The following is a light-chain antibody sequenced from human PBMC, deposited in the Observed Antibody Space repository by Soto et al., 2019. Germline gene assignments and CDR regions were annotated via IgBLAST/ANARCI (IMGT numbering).Light chain of an antibody. V-gene: IGKV3-15*01. CDR2: GAS. Sequence: PEARATLPSRASQRGSRNLARQQPKPGQTPRLLTDGASPRGAGITVRCSGSGSGTEFTLTISHLQSDDFAVYCRQQYNNPGTFGQGTKVDIK. J-gene: IGKJ1*01. CDR3: QQYNNPGT. CDR1: QRGSRN.